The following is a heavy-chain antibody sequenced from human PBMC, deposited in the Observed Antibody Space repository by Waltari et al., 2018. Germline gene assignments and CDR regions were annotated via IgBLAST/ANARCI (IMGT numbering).Heavy chain of an antibody. D-gene: IGHD3-9*01. CDR3: ASLFTGPWSYYDILTGALADVYGMDV. J-gene: IGHJ6*02. V-gene: IGHV4-39*01. Sequence: QLQLQESGPGLVKPSETLSLTCTVSGGSISSSSYYWGWIRQPPGKGLEWIGSIYYSARTYYNPSLKGRVNIPVDPPKNPFSLKLGAVPAADTAVYYCASLFTGPWSYYDILTGALADVYGMDVWGQGTTVTVSS. CDR2: IYYSART. CDR1: GGSISSSSYY.